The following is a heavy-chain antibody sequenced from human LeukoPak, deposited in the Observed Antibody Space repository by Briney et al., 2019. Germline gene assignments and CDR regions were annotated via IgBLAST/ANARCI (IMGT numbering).Heavy chain of an antibody. CDR2: IYYSGST. CDR3: ARRSSSGYFDY. J-gene: IGHJ4*02. CDR1: GGSFSGYY. V-gene: IGHV4-59*01. Sequence: PSETLSLTCAVYGGSFSGYYWSWIRQPPGKGLEWIGYIYYSGSTNYNPSLKSRVTISVDTSKNQFSLKLSSVTAADTAVYYCARRSSSGYFDYWGQGTLVTVSS.